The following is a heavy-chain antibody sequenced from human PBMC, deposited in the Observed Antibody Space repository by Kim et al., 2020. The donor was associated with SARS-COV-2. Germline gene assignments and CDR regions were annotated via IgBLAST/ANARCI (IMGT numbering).Heavy chain of an antibody. J-gene: IGHJ4*02. CDR2: ISGTGGST. V-gene: IGHV3-23*01. CDR1: GFTFSSYA. Sequence: GGSLRLSCAASGFTFSSYAMTWVRQAPGKGLEWVASISGTGGSTYYADPVKGRITISRDNSKSTLYLQMSSLRAEDTAIYYCAKDFWERELPSHFFDYWGRGTLVTVSS. D-gene: IGHD1-7*01. CDR3: AKDFWERELPSHFFDY.